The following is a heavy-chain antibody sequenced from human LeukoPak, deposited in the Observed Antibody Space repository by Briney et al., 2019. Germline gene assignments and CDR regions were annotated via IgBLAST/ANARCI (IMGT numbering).Heavy chain of an antibody. Sequence: GESLKISCKGSGYSFTSYWIGWVRPMPGKGLAWMGIIYPGDSDTRYSPSFQGQVTISADKSISTAYLQWSSLKASDTAMYYCARLGSDYYDSPDIWGQGTMVTVSS. CDR1: GYSFTSYW. V-gene: IGHV5-51*01. J-gene: IGHJ3*02. CDR3: ARLGSDYYDSPDI. CDR2: IYPGDSDT. D-gene: IGHD3-22*01.